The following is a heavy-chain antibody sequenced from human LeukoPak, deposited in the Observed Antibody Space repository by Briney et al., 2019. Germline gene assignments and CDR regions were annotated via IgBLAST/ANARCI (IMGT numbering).Heavy chain of an antibody. J-gene: IGHJ4*02. D-gene: IGHD3-10*01. CDR2: LYYSGSA. V-gene: IGHV4-59*01. CDR1: GGSISNYY. CDR3: ARIRNYGSGTYIPFVDY. Sequence: SETLSLTCTVSGGSISNYYWSWIRQPPGKGLEWIGYLYYSGSANYNPSLKSRVTISLDTSKNQFSLKLSSVTAAGTAVYYCARIRNYGSGTYIPFVDYWGQGTLVTVSS.